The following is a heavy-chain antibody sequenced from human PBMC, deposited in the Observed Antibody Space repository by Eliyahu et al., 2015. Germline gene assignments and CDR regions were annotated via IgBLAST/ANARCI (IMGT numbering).Heavy chain of an antibody. Sequence: QLQLQESGPGLVKPSETLSLTXXVXVGSLXGSPHYWGWVRQPPGKGLEWIGSXYYSGGTNYNPSLKSRVTISVDTSKNQFSLKLSSVTAADTAVYYCARGFCSTSSCYGFDPWGQGTLVTVSS. CDR2: XYYSGGT. J-gene: IGHJ5*02. CDR3: ARGFCSTSSCYGFDP. V-gene: IGHV4-39*01. D-gene: IGHD2/OR15-2a*01. CDR1: VGSLXGSPHY.